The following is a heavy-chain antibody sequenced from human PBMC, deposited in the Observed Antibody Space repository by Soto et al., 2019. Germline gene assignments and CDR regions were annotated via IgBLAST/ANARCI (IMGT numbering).Heavy chain of an antibody. CDR2: ISGSGGST. Sequence: GGSLRLSCAASGFIFSNYAMTWVRQAPGKGLEWVSGISGSGGSTYYADSAKGRFTISRDNSKNTLYLQMNSLRAEDTAVYYCAKDKSIAVAATDYWGQGTLVTVSS. CDR3: AKDKSIAVAATDY. CDR1: GFIFSNYA. D-gene: IGHD6-19*01. J-gene: IGHJ4*02. V-gene: IGHV3-23*01.